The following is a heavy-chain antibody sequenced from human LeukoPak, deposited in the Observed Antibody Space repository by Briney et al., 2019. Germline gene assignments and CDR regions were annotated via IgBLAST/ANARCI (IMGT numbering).Heavy chain of an antibody. Sequence: SETLSLTCTVSGGSISSSSHYWGWIRQPPGKWLGWLGIVYHSGFTYYNPSLNTRVTLSVATPNNQFSLELNSVTASDTAVYYCARRFCTTTTCYFFDSWGRGTLVTVSS. V-gene: IGHV4-39*01. CDR3: ARRFCTTTTCYFFDS. CDR1: GGSISSSSHY. J-gene: IGHJ4*02. D-gene: IGHD2-2*01. CDR2: VYHSGFT.